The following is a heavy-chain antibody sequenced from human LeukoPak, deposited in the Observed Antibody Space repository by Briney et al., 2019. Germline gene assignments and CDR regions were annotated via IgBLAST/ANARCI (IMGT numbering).Heavy chain of an antibody. CDR3: ARDLEGLLWFGELLSPFDY. V-gene: IGHV3-48*01. Sequence: GSLRLSFAASGFTFSSYSMNWVRQAPGQGLEWVSYISSSSSTIYYADSVKGRFTISRDNAKNSLYLQMNSLRAEDTAVYYCARDLEGLLWFGELLSPFDYWGQGTLVTVSS. CDR1: GFTFSSYS. D-gene: IGHD3-10*01. CDR2: ISSSSSTI. J-gene: IGHJ4*02.